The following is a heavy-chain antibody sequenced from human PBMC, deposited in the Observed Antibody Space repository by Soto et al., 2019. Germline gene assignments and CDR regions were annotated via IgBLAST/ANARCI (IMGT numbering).Heavy chain of an antibody. V-gene: IGHV3-30-3*01. CDR2: ISYDGSNK. D-gene: IGHD2-15*01. Sequence: GGSLRLSCAASGFTFSSYAMHWVRQAPGKGLEWVAVISYDGSNKYYADSVKGRFTISRDNSKNTLYLQMNSLRAEDTAVYYCARGSDIVVVVAAEPYYFDYWGQGTLVTVSS. CDR3: ARGSDIVVVVAAEPYYFDY. J-gene: IGHJ4*02. CDR1: GFTFSSYA.